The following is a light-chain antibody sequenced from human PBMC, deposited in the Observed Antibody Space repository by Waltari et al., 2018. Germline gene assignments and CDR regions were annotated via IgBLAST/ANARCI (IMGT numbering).Light chain of an antibody. CDR3: SSYTSSGTRV. CDR2: DVT. V-gene: IGLV2-14*03. J-gene: IGLJ1*01. Sequence: QPPLTQPASVSGSVGQSITISCTGTSDDIGTYNFVSWYQQYPVKAPKLIIYDVTVRPSWISHRFSGSKSGNTASLIISGLQDEDEVDYHCSSYTSSGTRVFGTGTTFTVL. CDR1: SDDIGTYNF.